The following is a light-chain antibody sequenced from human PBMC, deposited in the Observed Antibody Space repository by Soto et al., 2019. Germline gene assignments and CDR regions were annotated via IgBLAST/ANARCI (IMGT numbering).Light chain of an antibody. Sequence: QSALTQPASVSGSPGQSITISCTGTSSDIGGYNFVSWYQHLPGKAPKLMIFEINKRPSGASNRFSGSKSGNTASLTISGLQAEDEADYYRWSYTSSNTNVFGTGTKLTVL. CDR2: EIN. CDR3: WSYTSSNTNV. CDR1: SSDIGGYNF. V-gene: IGLV2-14*01. J-gene: IGLJ1*01.